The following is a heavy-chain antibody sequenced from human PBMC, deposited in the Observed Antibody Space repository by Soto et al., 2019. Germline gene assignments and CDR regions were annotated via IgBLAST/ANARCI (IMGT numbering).Heavy chain of an antibody. Sequence: SVKVSCKASGGSFTSYIFTWVRQAPGQGLEWMGRIIPIQGTANYALKFQDRVTITADKSTNTAYMELRSLRSDDTAVYYCARGAYGRRDAFAIWGQGTMVTVS. V-gene: IGHV1-69*08. CDR1: GGSFTSYI. CDR3: ARGAYGRRDAFAI. CDR2: IIPIQGTA. J-gene: IGHJ3*02. D-gene: IGHD4-17*01.